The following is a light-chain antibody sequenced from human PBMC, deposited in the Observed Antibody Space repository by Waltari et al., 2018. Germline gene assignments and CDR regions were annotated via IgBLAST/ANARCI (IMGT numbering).Light chain of an antibody. V-gene: IGLV2-14*01. CDR1: SSDVGGYSY. CDR3: SSYTEWSTRV. CDR2: EVS. J-gene: IGLJ1*01. Sequence: QSALTQPASVSGSLGQSITISCTGSSSDVGGYSYVSWYQQHPGKVPKLLIYEVSNRPSGVSYRFSASKSGNTAYLTISGLQPEDEADYFCSSYTEWSTRVFGTGTKVTVL.